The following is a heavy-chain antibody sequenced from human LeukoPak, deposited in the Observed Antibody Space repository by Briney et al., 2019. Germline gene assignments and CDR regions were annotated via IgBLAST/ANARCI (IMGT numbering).Heavy chain of an antibody. CDR2: IYTSGST. CDR3: ARDFLEPPDFWSGYYKNWFDP. D-gene: IGHD3-3*01. Sequence: KPSETLSLTCAVYGGSFSGYYWSWIRQPAGKGLEWIGRIYTSGSTNYNPSLKSRVTISVDTSKNQFSLKLSSVTAADTAVYYCARDFLEPPDFWSGYYKNWFDPWGQGTLVTVSS. J-gene: IGHJ5*02. CDR1: GGSFSGYY. V-gene: IGHV4-4*07.